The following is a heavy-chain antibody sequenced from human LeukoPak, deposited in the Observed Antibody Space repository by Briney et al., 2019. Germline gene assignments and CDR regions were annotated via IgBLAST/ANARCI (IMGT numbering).Heavy chain of an antibody. CDR3: ARNQRQLWAYYYYGMDV. D-gene: IGHD5-18*01. CDR2: INHSGST. CDR1: GGSFSGYY. J-gene: IGHJ6*02. V-gene: IGHV4-34*01. Sequence: SETLSLACAVYGGSFSGYYWSWIRQPPGKGLEWIGEINHSGSTNYNPSLKSRVTISVDTSKSQFSLKLSSVTAADTAVYYCARNQRQLWAYYYYGMDVWGQGTTVTVSS.